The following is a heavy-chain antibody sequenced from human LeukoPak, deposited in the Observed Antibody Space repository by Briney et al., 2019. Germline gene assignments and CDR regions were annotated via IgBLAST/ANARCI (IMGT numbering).Heavy chain of an antibody. Sequence: SETLSLTCTVSGGSISNYYWNWIRQHPGKGLEWIGYIYDRGTTYYNPALQSRVTISVDMSDNHFPLRMRSMTAAEPPVYFCARGGDRRGFDYWGQGTLVTVSS. J-gene: IGHJ4*02. CDR3: ARGGDRRGFDY. V-gene: IGHV4-59*06. D-gene: IGHD1-14*01. CDR2: IYDRGTT. CDR1: GGSISNYY.